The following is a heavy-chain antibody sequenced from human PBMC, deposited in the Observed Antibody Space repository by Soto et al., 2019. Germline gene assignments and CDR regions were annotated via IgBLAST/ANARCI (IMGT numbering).Heavy chain of an antibody. V-gene: IGHV4-30-2*01. CDR2: MYHSGST. D-gene: IGHD2-8*02. Sequence: SETLSLTCAVSGGSISRGGYSWSWIRQPPGKGLEWIGYMYHSGSTYYNPSLKSRVTISVDTSKNQFSLKLTSVTAADTAVYYCARDKITGLFDYWGQGTLVTVSS. CDR3: ARDKITGLFDY. J-gene: IGHJ4*02. CDR1: GGSISRGGYS.